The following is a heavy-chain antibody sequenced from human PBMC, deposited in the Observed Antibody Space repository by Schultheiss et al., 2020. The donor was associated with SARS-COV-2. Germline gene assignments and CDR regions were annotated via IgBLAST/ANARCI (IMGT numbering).Heavy chain of an antibody. D-gene: IGHD6-13*01. V-gene: IGHV4-34*01. CDR2: IYHSGST. CDR1: GGSFSGYY. CDR3: ARASKEQQLSYGMGV. Sequence: SETLSLTCAVYGGSFSGYYWSWIRQPPGKGLEWIGEIYHSGSTNYNPSLKSRVTISVDTSKNQFSLKLSSVTAADTAVYYCARASKEQQLSYGMGVWGQGTTVTVSS. J-gene: IGHJ6*02.